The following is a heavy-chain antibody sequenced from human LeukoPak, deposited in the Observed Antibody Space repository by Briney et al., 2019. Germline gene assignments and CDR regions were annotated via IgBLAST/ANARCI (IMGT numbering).Heavy chain of an antibody. J-gene: IGHJ4*02. CDR3: AGCSGASCYYITSPLYFDY. V-gene: IGHV4-59*01. CDR1: GGSISSYY. D-gene: IGHD2-15*01. CDR2: IYYSGST. Sequence: SETLSLTCTVSGGSISSYYWSWIRQPPGKGLEWIGTIYYSGSTYYNPSLKSRVTVSVDTSKNQLSLKLSSVTAADTAVYYCAGCSGASCYYITSPLYFDYWGQGTLVTVSS.